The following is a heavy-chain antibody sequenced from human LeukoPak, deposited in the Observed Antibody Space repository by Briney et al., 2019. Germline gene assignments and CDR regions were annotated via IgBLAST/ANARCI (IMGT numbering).Heavy chain of an antibody. CDR2: IWSDGNNR. CDR1: GFTFRNYG. D-gene: IGHD3-3*01. J-gene: IGHJ6*03. V-gene: IGHV3-30*02. CDR3: AKDPGASVAGVHMDV. Sequence: GGSLRLSCAASGFTFRNYGMHWVRQATGKGLEWVSFIWSDGNNRFHADSVKGRFTISRDNSKNMLYLQMDSLRPEDTAVYYCAKDPGASVAGVHMDVWGKGTTVIVSS.